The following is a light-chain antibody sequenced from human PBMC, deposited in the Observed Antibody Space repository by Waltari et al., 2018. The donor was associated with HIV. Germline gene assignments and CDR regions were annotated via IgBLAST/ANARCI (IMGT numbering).Light chain of an antibody. CDR1: SSIVAKNS. V-gene: IGLV1-47*01. J-gene: IGLJ2*01. CDR2: RND. Sequence: QSVLTQPPSASGTPGPRVTMSSSRSSSIVAKNSVFWFQQFPGSAPKLVMSRNDERPSGVPARFSGAKSGTSAFLAIGGLRSEDEAEYFWAVWDDMGGVVFGGGTKLTVL. CDR3: AVWDDMGGVV.